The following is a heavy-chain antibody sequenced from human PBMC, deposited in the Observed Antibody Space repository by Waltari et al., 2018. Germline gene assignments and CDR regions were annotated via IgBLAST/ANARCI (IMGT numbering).Heavy chain of an antibody. CDR3: AKEEVIMGKFAYFDF. CDR1: GFTFSIYA. V-gene: IGHV3-30*18. D-gene: IGHD2-21*01. Sequence: QVQLVESGGGVVQPGRSLRLSCAVSGFTFSIYAMHWVRQAPGKGLEWVAVISYDGSDKYYADSVKGRFIISRDTSKNTLYLQMNSLRPDDTAVYYCAKEEVIMGKFAYFDFWGQGTLVTVSS. J-gene: IGHJ4*02. CDR2: ISYDGSDK.